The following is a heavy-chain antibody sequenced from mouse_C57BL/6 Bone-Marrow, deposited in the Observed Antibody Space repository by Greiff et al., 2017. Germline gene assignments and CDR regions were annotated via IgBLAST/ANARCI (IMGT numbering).Heavy chain of an antibody. CDR2: ISDGGSYT. CDR1: GFTFSSYA. CDR3: ARDRYYGLDY. J-gene: IGHJ2*01. Sequence: EVMLVESGGGLVKPGGSLKLSCAASGFTFSSYAMSWVRQTPEKRLEWVATISDGGSYTYYSDNVKGRFTISRDNAKNNLYLQMSHLKSEDTAMYYCARDRYYGLDYWGQGTTLTVSS. D-gene: IGHD1-1*01. V-gene: IGHV5-4*01.